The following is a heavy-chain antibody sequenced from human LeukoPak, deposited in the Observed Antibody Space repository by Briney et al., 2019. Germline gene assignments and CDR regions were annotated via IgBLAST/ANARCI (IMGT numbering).Heavy chain of an antibody. CDR2: LYSDGNT. CDR1: GFTVIPND. D-gene: IGHD1-14*01. J-gene: IGHJ4*02. Sequence: GGSLRLSCAASGFTVIPNDMTWVRQAPGKGLEWVSVLYSDGNTKYADSVQGRFTISRDNSKNTLYLEMNSLSPDDTAVYYCARGVEPLAANTLAYWGQGTLVTVSS. V-gene: IGHV3-53*01. CDR3: ARGVEPLAANTLAY.